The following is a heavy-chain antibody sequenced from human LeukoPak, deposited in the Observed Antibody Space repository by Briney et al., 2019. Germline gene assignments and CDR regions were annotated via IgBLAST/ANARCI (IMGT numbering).Heavy chain of an antibody. Sequence: PSETLSLTCTVSGGSISSYYWSWIRQPAGKGLGWIGRIYTSGSTNYNPSLKSRVTMSVDTSKNQFSLKLSSVTAADTAVYYCARSKGGVWFGDTTKNYYMDVWGKGTTVTVSS. CDR3: ARSKGGVWFGDTTKNYYMDV. CDR2: IYTSGST. V-gene: IGHV4-4*07. CDR1: GGSISSYY. D-gene: IGHD3-10*01. J-gene: IGHJ6*03.